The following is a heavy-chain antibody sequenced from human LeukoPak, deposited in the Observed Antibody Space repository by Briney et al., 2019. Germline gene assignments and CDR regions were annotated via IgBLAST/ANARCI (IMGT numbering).Heavy chain of an antibody. CDR2: ISAYNGNT. Sequence: ASVKVSCKASGYTFTSYGISWVRQAPGQGLEWMGWISAYNGNTNYAQKLQGRVTMTTDTSTSTAYVELRSLRSDDTAVYYCARDHAGWYFDYWGQGTLVTVSS. D-gene: IGHD6-19*01. J-gene: IGHJ4*02. CDR3: ARDHAGWYFDY. CDR1: GYTFTSYG. V-gene: IGHV1-18*01.